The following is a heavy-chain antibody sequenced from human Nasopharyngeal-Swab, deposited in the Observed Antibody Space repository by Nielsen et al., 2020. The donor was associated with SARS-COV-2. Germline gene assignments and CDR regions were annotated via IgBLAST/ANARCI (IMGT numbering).Heavy chain of an antibody. CDR3: ARETYYDFWSGRPPFDY. CDR1: GYTFTSYA. Sequence: ASVKVSCNASGYTFTSYAMHWVRQAPGQRLEWMGWINTNTGNPTYAQGFTGRFVFSLDTSVSTAYLQISSLKAEDTAVYYCARETYYDFWSGRPPFDYWGQGTLVTVSS. CDR2: INTNTGNP. D-gene: IGHD3-3*01. J-gene: IGHJ4*02. V-gene: IGHV7-4-1*02.